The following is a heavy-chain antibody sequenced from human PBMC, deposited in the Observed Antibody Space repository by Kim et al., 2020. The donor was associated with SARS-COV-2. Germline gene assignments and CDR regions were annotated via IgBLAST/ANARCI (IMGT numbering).Heavy chain of an antibody. D-gene: IGHD6-13*01. Sequence: SPSLKSRLTITKDTSKNQVVLTMTNMDPVDTATYYCARALGYSSSWSLDYWGQGTLVTVSS. J-gene: IGHJ4*02. CDR3: ARALGYSSSWSLDY. V-gene: IGHV2-5*01.